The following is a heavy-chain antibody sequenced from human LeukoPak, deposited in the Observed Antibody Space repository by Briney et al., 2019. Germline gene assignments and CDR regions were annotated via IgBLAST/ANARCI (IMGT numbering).Heavy chain of an antibody. CDR2: IYYSGST. V-gene: IGHV4-39*01. Sequence: PSETLSLTCTVSGGSISSSSYYWGWIRQPPGKGLEWIGSIYYSGSTYYNPSLKSRVTISVDTSKNQFSLKLCSVTAADTAVYYCARRFYGDYDIDYWGQGTLVTVSS. D-gene: IGHD4-17*01. J-gene: IGHJ4*02. CDR3: ARRFYGDYDIDY. CDR1: GGSISSSSYY.